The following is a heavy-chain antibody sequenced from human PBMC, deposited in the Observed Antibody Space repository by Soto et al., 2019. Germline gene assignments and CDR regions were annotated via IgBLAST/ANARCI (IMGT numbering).Heavy chain of an antibody. CDR3: ARGSSGYYYSWFDS. J-gene: IGHJ5*01. V-gene: IGHV4-34*01. CDR1: GGSFSGYY. Sequence: SETLSLTCAVYGGSFSGYYWTWFRRPPGEGLEWIGEINPRGSTNYNPSLKSRVTISVDTSKHQFSLKLKSVTAADTAVYYCARGSSGYYYSWFDSWGQGTLVTVSS. D-gene: IGHD3-22*01. CDR2: INPRGST.